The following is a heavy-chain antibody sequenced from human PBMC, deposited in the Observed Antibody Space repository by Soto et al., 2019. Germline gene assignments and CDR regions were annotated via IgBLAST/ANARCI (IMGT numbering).Heavy chain of an antibody. CDR3: ARAKGSSGWYDYYGMDV. V-gene: IGHV5-51*01. CDR2: IYPGDSDT. D-gene: IGHD6-19*01. CDR1: GYSFTSYW. Sequence: PGESLKISCKGSGYSFTSYWIGWVRQMPGKGLEWMGIIYPGDSDTRYSPSFQGQVTISADKSISTAYLQWSSLKASDTAMYYCARAKGSSGWYDYYGMDVWGQGTTVTVSS. J-gene: IGHJ6*02.